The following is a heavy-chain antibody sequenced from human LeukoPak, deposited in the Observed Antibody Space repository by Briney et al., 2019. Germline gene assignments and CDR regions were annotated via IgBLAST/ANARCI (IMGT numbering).Heavy chain of an antibody. D-gene: IGHD6-13*01. Sequence: RASVKVSCKASGYTFTGYYMHWVRQAPGQGLEWMGWINPNSGGTNYAQKFQGRVTMTRDTSISTAYMELSRLRSDDTAVYYCARDPPGGSSQTNWFDPWGQGTLVTVSS. J-gene: IGHJ5*02. CDR2: INPNSGGT. CDR1: GYTFTGYY. V-gene: IGHV1-2*02. CDR3: ARDPPGGSSQTNWFDP.